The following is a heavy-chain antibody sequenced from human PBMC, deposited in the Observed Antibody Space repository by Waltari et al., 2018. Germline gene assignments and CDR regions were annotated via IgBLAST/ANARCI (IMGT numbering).Heavy chain of an antibody. CDR2: IYYSGST. V-gene: IGHV4-38-2*01. D-gene: IGHD3-22*01. CDR3: ARRLPYYYDSSGYYYDY. CDR1: GYSISSGWY. J-gene: IGHJ4*02. Sequence: QVQLQESGPRLVKPSETLSLSCAVSGYSISSGWYWVWMRHLPGKGLEWIGSIYYSGSTYYNPSLKSRVTISVDTSKNQFSLKLSSVTAADTAVYYCARRLPYYYDSSGYYYDYWGQGTLVTVSS.